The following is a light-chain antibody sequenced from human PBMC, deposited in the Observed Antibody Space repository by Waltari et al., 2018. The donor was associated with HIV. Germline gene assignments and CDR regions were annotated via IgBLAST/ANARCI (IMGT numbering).Light chain of an antibody. CDR2: GAS. CDR3: QQYDSSPPGT. J-gene: IGKJ1*01. CDR1: RSVSSSH. Sequence: EIVLTHSPGTLSLSPGERATLSCRASRSVSSSHLAWYQQKPGQAPRLLLYGASTRATGIPDRFSGSGSGTEFTLTVSRLEPEDFAVYYCQQYDSSPPGTFGQGTKVEIK. V-gene: IGKV3-20*01.